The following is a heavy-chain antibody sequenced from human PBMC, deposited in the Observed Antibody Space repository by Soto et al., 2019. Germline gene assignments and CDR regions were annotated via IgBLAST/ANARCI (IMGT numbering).Heavy chain of an antibody. CDR1: GYTFTSYG. CDR2: INPSGGST. V-gene: IGHV1-18*01. CDR3: ARDQNIVATIWGKHYYYYMDV. D-gene: IGHD5-12*01. Sequence: ASVKVSCKASGYTFTSYGISWVRQAPGQGLEWMGIINPSGGSTSYAQKLQGRVTMTTDTSTSTAYMELRSLRSDDTAVYYCARDQNIVATIWGKHYYYYMDVWGKGTTVTVSS. J-gene: IGHJ6*03.